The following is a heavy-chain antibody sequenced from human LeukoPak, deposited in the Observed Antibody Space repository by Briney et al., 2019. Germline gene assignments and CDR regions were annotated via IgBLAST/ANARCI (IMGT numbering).Heavy chain of an antibody. CDR1: GGSISSSSYY. V-gene: IGHV4-39*07. Sequence: SETLSLTCTVSGGSISSSSYYWGWIRQPPGKGLEWIGSIFYGGSTYYNPSLKSRVSISVDTSKDQFSLKLSSVTAADTAVYYCARGPLLWFGEHPSDAFDIWGQGTMVTVSS. J-gene: IGHJ3*02. CDR3: ARGPLLWFGEHPSDAFDI. CDR2: IFYGGST. D-gene: IGHD3-10*01.